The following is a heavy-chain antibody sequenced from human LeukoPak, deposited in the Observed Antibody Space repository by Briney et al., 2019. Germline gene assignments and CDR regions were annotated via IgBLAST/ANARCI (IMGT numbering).Heavy chain of an antibody. J-gene: IGHJ4*02. D-gene: IGHD6-19*01. Sequence: GGSLRLSCAASGFTFSSYSMNWVRQAPGKGLEWVSYISSFSNSIYYADSVKGRFTISRDNAKNSLSLQMNSLRAEDTAVYYCARDSVAGLGWDQGTLVTVSS. CDR1: GFTFSSYS. V-gene: IGHV3-48*01. CDR3: ARDSVAGLG. CDR2: ISSFSNSI.